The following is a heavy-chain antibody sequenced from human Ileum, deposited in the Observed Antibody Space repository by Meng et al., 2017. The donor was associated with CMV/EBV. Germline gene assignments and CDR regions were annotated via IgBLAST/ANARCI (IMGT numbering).Heavy chain of an antibody. J-gene: IGHJ4*02. Sequence: QVQLQPSGPGLVKPSQGLSLTCSISGDSVSSKHATWNWIRQSHSRGFEWLGRTYYRSKWYNDYAVSVKIRISINPDTSKNQFSLQLNSVTPEDTAVYYCARGRGWISDLWGQGTLVTVSS. CDR2: TYYRSKWYN. CDR1: GDSVSSKHAT. D-gene: IGHD6-19*01. V-gene: IGHV6-1*01. CDR3: ARGRGWISDL.